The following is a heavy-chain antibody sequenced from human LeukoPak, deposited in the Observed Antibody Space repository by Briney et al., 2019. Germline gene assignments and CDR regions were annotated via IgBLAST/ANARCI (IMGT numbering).Heavy chain of an antibody. D-gene: IGHD4-23*01. CDR2: IYYSGST. J-gene: IGHJ3*02. Sequence: SETLSLTCIVSGGSISSTTYYWGWIRQPPGKRLEWIGSIYYSGSTYYNPSLKSRVTISVDTSKNQFSLKLSSVTAADTAVYYCASRTTVVRPHDIWGQGTMVTVSS. CDR3: ASRTTVVRPHDI. V-gene: IGHV4-39*01. CDR1: GGSISSTTYY.